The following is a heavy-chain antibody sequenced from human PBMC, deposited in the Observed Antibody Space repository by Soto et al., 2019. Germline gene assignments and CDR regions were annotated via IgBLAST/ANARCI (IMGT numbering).Heavy chain of an antibody. J-gene: IGHJ3*01. CDR3: ARGPYDFWSGYIADAFDV. V-gene: IGHV3-30-3*01. CDR2: ISYDGSNK. CDR1: GLTFSSYT. Sequence: QVQLVESGGSVVQPGRSLRLSCAASGLTFSSYTVHWVRLAPGTGLEWVALISYDGSNKYYADSVKSRFTISRDNSKNTLYLQMNSLRPEDTALFYCARGPYDFWSGYIADAFDVWGQGTMVTGSS. D-gene: IGHD3-3*01.